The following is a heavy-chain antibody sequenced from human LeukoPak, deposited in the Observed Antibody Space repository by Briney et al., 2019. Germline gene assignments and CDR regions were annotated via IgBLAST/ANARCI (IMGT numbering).Heavy chain of an antibody. CDR2: IKSKTDGETR. CDR3: TTGLEWFGALGY. V-gene: IGHV3-15*01. Sequence: GGSLRLSCAASGFTFSNAWMSWVRQAPGKGLEWVGRIKSKTDGETRDYAAPVKGRFTISRDDSKNTLYLQVNSLKSEDTDVYYCTTGLEWFGALGYWGQGTLVTVSS. CDR1: GFTFSNAW. D-gene: IGHD3-10*01. J-gene: IGHJ4*02.